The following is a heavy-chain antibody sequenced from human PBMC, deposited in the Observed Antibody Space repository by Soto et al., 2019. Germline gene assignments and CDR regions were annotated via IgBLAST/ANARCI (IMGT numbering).Heavy chain of an antibody. D-gene: IGHD3-22*01. CDR1: GFTVSSNY. Sequence: GGSLRLSCAASGFTVSSNYMSWVRQAPGKGLEWVSVIYSGGSTYYADSVKGRFTISRDNSKNTLYLQMNSLRAEDTAVYYCARDSYYYDSSGLNWGQGPLVTVSS. CDR2: IYSGGST. CDR3: ARDSYYYDSSGLN. J-gene: IGHJ4*02. V-gene: IGHV3-53*01.